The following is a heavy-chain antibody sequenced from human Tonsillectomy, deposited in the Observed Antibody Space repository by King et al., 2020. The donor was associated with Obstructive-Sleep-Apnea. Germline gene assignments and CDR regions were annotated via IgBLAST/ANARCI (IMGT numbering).Heavy chain of an antibody. V-gene: IGHV4-39*07. Sequence: MQLQESGPGLVKPSETLSLTCTVSGGSISSSTYYWGWIRQPPGKGLEWIGSIYYSGSTYYNPSLKSRVTISVDTSKNQFSLKLRSVTAADSAVYYCAGTTRSNYDILTGDFDYCGQGTLVTVSS. D-gene: IGHD3-9*01. J-gene: IGHJ4*02. CDR2: IYYSGST. CDR3: AGTTRSNYDILTGDFDY. CDR1: GGSISSSTYY.